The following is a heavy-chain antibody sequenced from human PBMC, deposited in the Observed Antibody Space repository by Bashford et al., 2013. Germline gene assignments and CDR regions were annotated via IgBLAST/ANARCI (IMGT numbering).Heavy chain of an antibody. Sequence: SETLSLTCTVSGGSVSSSPYYWGWIRQPPGKGLEWIGTIYSSGSTYYNPSLKSRVTISVDTSQNQFSLRLSSVTAADTALYSCARGSGSYHYFDYWGQGPWSPSPQ. CDR1: GGSVSSSPYY. CDR2: IYSSGST. J-gene: IGHJ4*02. V-gene: IGHV4-39*01. D-gene: IGHD3-10*01. CDR3: ARGSGSYHYFDY.